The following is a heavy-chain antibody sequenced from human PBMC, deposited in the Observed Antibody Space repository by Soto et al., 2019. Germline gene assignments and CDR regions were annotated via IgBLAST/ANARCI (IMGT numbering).Heavy chain of an antibody. V-gene: IGHV3-53*01. CDR1: GFTVSSNY. J-gene: IGHJ6*02. CDR2: IYSGGST. Sequence: PGGSLRLSCAASGFTVSSNYMSWVRQAPGKGLEWVSVIYSGGSTYYADSVKGRFTISRDNSKNTLYLQMNSLRAEDTAVYYCASTIAAAGHYYYGMDVWGQGTKVTVSS. D-gene: IGHD6-13*01. CDR3: ASTIAAAGHYYYGMDV.